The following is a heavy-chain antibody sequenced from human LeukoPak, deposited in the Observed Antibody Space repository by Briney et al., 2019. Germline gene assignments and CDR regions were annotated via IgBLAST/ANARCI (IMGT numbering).Heavy chain of an antibody. J-gene: IGHJ6*03. Sequence: PGGSLRLSCAASGFTFSSYAMSWVRQAPGKGREWVSAISGSGGSTYYADSVKGRFTISRDNSKTTLYLQMNRLRAEYAAVYYCAKDPRGSYSRDYYYYMDVWGKGTTVTVSS. CDR3: AKDPRGSYSRDYYYYMDV. V-gene: IGHV3-23*01. CDR1: GFTFSSYA. D-gene: IGHD1-26*01. CDR2: ISGSGGST.